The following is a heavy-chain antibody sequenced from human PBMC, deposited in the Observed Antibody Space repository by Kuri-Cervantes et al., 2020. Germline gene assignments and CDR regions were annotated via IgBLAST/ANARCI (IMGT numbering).Heavy chain of an antibody. CDR1: GYTFTDHY. CDR2: IYPKSGGV. V-gene: IGHV1-2*02. D-gene: IGHD1-26*01. Sequence: ASVKVSCKTSGYTFTDHYVHWVRLAPGQGLEWMGRIYPKSGGVDYVQKFQGRVTMTWDTSITTAYMELSGLRSDDTAVYYCARVSGDQWELLSSGAFDIWGQGTMVTVSS. CDR3: ARVSGDQWELLSSGAFDI. J-gene: IGHJ3*02.